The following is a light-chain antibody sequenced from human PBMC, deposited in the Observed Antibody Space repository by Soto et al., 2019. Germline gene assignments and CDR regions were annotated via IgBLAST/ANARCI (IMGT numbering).Light chain of an antibody. CDR1: QTVRNNY. V-gene: IGKV3-20*01. CDR3: QQYGSSPRT. J-gene: IGKJ1*01. Sequence: EVVLRQSPGTXSXXPXXXXXXXXSASQTVRNNYLAWYQQKPGQAPRLLIYDASSRATGIPDRFSGSGSGTDFTLIISRLEPEDFAVYYCQQYGSSPRTFGQGTKVDIK. CDR2: DAS.